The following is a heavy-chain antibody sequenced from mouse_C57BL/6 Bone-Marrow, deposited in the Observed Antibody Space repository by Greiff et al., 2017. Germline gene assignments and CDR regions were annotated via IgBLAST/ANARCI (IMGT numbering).Heavy chain of an antibody. CDR1: GYTFTSYW. D-gene: IGHD1-1*01. J-gene: IGHJ1*03. V-gene: IGHV1-69*01. Sequence: QVQLQQPGAELVMPGASVKLSCKASGYTFTSYWMHWVKQRPGQGLEWIGEIDPSDSYTNYNQKFKGKSTLTVDTSSSTAYMQLSSLTSEDSAVYYGARECSSSYWFFDVWGTGTTVTVSS. CDR3: ARECSSSYWFFDV. CDR2: IDPSDSYT.